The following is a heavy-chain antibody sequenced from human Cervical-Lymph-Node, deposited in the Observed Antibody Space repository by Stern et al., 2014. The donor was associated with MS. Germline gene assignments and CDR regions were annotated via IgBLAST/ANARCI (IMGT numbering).Heavy chain of an antibody. CDR3: VVQPRRHLPWCAS. CDR1: GVSISSENW. CDR2: IHHGGVS. J-gene: IGHJ4*02. V-gene: IGHV4-4*02. Sequence: QMQLVQSGPGLVKPSGTLSLTCAVSGVSISSENWWTWVRQPPGKGLEWIGEIHHGGVSKYDSSLGSRVTMSVDTSQNQFSLKLTSVTVADTAIYYCVVQPRRHLPWCASWGQGTLVTVSS. D-gene: IGHD1-1*01.